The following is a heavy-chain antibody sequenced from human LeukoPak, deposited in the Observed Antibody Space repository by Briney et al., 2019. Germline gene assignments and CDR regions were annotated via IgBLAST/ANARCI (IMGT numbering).Heavy chain of an antibody. V-gene: IGHV3-23*01. CDR1: GFSFSTYA. J-gene: IGHJ4*02. D-gene: IGHD3-10*01. Sequence: PGGSQRLSCAASGFSFSTYAMSWVRQAPGKGLEWVSGISGSGVDTHYADSVKGRFRISRDNSKNTLYLQLNSLGAEDTAVYYCASGTYRLGDYWGLGTLVTVSS. CDR3: ASGTYRLGDY. CDR2: ISGSGVDT.